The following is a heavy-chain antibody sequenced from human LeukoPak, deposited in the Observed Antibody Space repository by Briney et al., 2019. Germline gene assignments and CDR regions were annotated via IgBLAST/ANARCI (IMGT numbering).Heavy chain of an antibody. Sequence: ASVKVSCKASGYTFTSYYMHWVRQAPGQGLEWMGIINPSGGSTSYAQKSQGRVTMTRDTSTSTVYMELSSLRSEDTAVYYCARSDAARDPFDYGGQGSLVTVSS. CDR3: ARSDAARDPFDY. CDR2: INPSGGST. CDR1: GYTFTSYY. J-gene: IGHJ4*02. D-gene: IGHD6-6*01. V-gene: IGHV1-46*01.